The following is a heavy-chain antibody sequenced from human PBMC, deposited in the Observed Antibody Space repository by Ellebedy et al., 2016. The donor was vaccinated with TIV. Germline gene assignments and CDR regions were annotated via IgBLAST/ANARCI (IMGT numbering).Heavy chain of an antibody. Sequence: SETLSLXXTVSGGSVSGGGYFWTWIRQHPEKGLEWIGYIYNSGSTYSNPSLKSRLSISLDTSENQFSLTLSSVTDADTAVYYCGYCTSTSCSKGFDYWGQGTLVTVSS. J-gene: IGHJ4*02. CDR1: GGSVSGGGYF. CDR2: IYNSGST. V-gene: IGHV4-31*03. CDR3: GYCTSTSCSKGFDY. D-gene: IGHD2-2*01.